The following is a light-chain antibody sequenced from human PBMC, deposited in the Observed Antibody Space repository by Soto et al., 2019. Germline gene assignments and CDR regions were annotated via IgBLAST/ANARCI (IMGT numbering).Light chain of an antibody. J-gene: IGKJ5*01. CDR2: AAS. Sequence: AILMTQAPSSLSVSIWDRVTITCGASQGISSYLAWYQQKPGKAPKLLIYAASTLQSGVPSRFSGSGSGPDFTLTISSLQPEDSATYFCQQLNSYPQTFGQGTRLEIK. V-gene: IGKV1-8*01. CDR1: QGISSY. CDR3: QQLNSYPQT.